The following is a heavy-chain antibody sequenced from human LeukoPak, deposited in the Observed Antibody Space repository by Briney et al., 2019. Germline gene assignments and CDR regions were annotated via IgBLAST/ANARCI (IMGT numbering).Heavy chain of an antibody. CDR1: GFNFSGYA. J-gene: IGHJ4*02. D-gene: IGHD4-17*01. CDR3: ARFYGDYLFDQ. Sequence: GGSLRLSCAASGFNFSGYAMHWVRQAPGKGLEWVAVISYDGYNGDYADSVKGRFTISRDNSRNTLCLQMNSLRAEDTAVYYCARFYGDYLFDQWGQGSRVTVSS. CDR2: ISYDGYNG. V-gene: IGHV3-30*04.